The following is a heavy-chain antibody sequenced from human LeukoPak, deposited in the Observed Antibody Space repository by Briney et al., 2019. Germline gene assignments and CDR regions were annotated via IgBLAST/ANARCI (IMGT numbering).Heavy chain of an antibody. Sequence: GASVKVSCKASGGTFSSYAISWVRQAPGQGLEWMGGIIPIFGTANYAQKFQGRVTITTDESTSTAYMELSSLRSEDTAAYYCASSEDSSGWNAFDYWGQGTLVTVSS. CDR2: IIPIFGTA. D-gene: IGHD6-19*01. CDR1: GGTFSSYA. V-gene: IGHV1-69*05. J-gene: IGHJ4*02. CDR3: ASSEDSSGWNAFDY.